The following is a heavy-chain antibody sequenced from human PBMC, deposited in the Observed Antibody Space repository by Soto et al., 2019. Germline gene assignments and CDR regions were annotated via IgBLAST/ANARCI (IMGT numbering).Heavy chain of an antibody. CDR1: GFTFSSYW. D-gene: IGHD6-13*01. V-gene: IGHV3-7*03. Sequence: VQLVESGGGLVQPGGSLRLSCAASGFTFSSYWMSWVRQAPGKGLEWVANIKQDGSEKYYVDSVKGRFTISRDNAKNSLYLQMNSLRAEDTAVYYCARGTTASSSWYNWFDPWGQGTLVTVSS. CDR2: IKQDGSEK. J-gene: IGHJ5*02. CDR3: ARGTTASSSWYNWFDP.